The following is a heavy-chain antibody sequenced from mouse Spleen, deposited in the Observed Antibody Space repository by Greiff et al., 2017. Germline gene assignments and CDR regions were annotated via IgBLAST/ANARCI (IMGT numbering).Heavy chain of an antibody. J-gene: IGHJ1*01. D-gene: IGHD2-5*01. Sequence: QVQLKESGAELVRPGTSVKVSCKASGYAFTNYLIEWVKQRPGQGLEWIGVINPGSGGTNYNEKFKGKATLTADKSSSTAYMQLSSLTSEDSAVYFCAREETYYSSYDWYFDVWGAGTTVTVSS. V-gene: IGHV1-54*01. CDR1: GYAFTNYL. CDR3: AREETYYSSYDWYFDV. CDR2: INPGSGGT.